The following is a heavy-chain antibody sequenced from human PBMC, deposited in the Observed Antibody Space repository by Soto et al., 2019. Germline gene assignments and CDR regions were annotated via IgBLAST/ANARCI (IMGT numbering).Heavy chain of an antibody. CDR3: ARAHCSGGSCYSGDFDY. Sequence: PSETLSLTCTVSGGSISSGGYYWSWIRQHPGKGLEWIGYIYYSGSTYYNPSLKSRVTISVDTSKNQFSLKLSSVTAADTAVYYCARAHCSGGSCYSGDFDYWGQGTLVTVSS. J-gene: IGHJ4*02. CDR1: GGSISSGGYY. V-gene: IGHV4-31*03. D-gene: IGHD2-15*01. CDR2: IYYSGST.